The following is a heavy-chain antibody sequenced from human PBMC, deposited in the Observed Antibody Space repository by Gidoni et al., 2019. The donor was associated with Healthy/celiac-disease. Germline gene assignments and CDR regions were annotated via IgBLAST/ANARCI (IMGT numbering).Heavy chain of an antibody. CDR2: IYYSGST. D-gene: IGHD3-3*01. Sequence: QLQLQESGPGLVKPSETLSFTCTVSAGSLSSSSYYWGWIRPPPGKGLEWIGSIYYSGSTYYSPSLKSRVTISVDTSKNQFSLKLSSVTAADTAVYYCARGFLEWLSGYFDYWGQGTLVTVSS. CDR3: ARGFLEWLSGYFDY. V-gene: IGHV4-39*01. J-gene: IGHJ4*02. CDR1: AGSLSSSSYY.